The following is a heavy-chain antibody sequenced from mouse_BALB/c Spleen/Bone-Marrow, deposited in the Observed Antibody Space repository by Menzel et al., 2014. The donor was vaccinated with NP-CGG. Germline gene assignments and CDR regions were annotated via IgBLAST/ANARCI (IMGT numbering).Heavy chain of an antibody. D-gene: IGHD2-4*01. J-gene: IGHJ4*01. CDR3: TSIYYDYDAGYAMDY. CDR2: INPSNGGT. CDR1: GYTFTSYY. V-gene: IGHV1S81*02. Sequence: GAELVKPGASVKLSCKASGYTFTSYYMYWVKQRPGQGLEWIGGINPSNGGTNFNEKFKSKATLTVDKSSSTAYMQLSSLTSEDSAVYYCTSIYYDYDAGYAMDYWGQGTSVTVSS.